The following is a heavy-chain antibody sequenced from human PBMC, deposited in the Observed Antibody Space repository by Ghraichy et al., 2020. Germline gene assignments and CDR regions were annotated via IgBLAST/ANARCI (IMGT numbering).Heavy chain of an antibody. D-gene: IGHD2-2*01. J-gene: IGHJ4*02. V-gene: IGHV3-23*01. CDR3: AKTQAEYCSSTSCYPDY. CDR1: GFTFSSYA. Sequence: GGSLRLSCAASGFTFSSYAMSWVRQAPGKGLEWVSAISGSGGSTYYADSVKGRFTISRDNSKNTLYLQMNSLRAEDTAVYYCAKTQAEYCSSTSCYPDYWGQGTLVTVS. CDR2: ISGSGGST.